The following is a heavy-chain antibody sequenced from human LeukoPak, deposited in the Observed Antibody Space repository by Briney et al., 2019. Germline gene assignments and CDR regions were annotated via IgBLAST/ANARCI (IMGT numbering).Heavy chain of an antibody. CDR2: INPSGGST. Sequence: ASVKVSCKASGYTFTTYYIHWVRQAPGQGLEWVGVINPSGGSTINAQKFQGRDTMTSDTSTSTVYLELSSLRSEDTAVYYCARGSQWLETYYDYYMDVWAKGTTVTISS. J-gene: IGHJ6*03. CDR1: GYTFTTYY. V-gene: IGHV1-46*01. CDR3: ARGSQWLETYYDYYMDV. D-gene: IGHD6-19*01.